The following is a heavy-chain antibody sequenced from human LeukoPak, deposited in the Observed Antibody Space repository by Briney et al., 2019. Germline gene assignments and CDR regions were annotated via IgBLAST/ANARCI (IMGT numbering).Heavy chain of an antibody. CDR1: GFTFSSYA. J-gene: IGHJ4*02. D-gene: IGHD3-22*01. Sequence: PGGSLRLSCAASGFTFSSYAMSWVRQAPGKGLEWVSAISGSGGSTYYADSVKGRFTISRDNSKNTLYLQMNSLRAEDTAVYYCAKDAYRDYYDSSGYYYAGGIDYWGQRTLVTVSS. CDR2: ISGSGGST. V-gene: IGHV3-23*01. CDR3: AKDAYRDYYDSSGYYYAGGIDY.